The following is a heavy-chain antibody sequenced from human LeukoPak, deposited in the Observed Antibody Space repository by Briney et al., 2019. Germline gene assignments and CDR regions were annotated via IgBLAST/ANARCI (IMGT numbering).Heavy chain of an antibody. CDR1: GGSFSGYY. CDR3: ASRRIYDFWSGYYQGMDV. Sequence: SVTLSLTCAVYGGSFSGYYWSWIRQPPGKGLEWIGEINHSGSTNYNPSLKSRVTISVDTSKNQFSLKLSSVTAADTAVYYCASRRIYDFWSGYYQGMDVWGKGTTVTVSS. CDR2: INHSGST. J-gene: IGHJ6*04. V-gene: IGHV4-34*01. D-gene: IGHD3-3*01.